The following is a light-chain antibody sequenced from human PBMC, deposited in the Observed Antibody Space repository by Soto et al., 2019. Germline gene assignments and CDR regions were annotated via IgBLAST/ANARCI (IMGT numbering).Light chain of an antibody. Sequence: QSVLPQPPSASGTPGQRVTISCSGSSSNIGSHYVYWYQQLPGTAPKVLLYRNNQRPSGVPDRFSGSKSGTSASLAISGLRSEDEADYYCATWDDSLSVLFGGGTKVTVL. J-gene: IGLJ2*01. CDR3: ATWDDSLSVL. CDR1: SSNIGSHY. V-gene: IGLV1-47*01. CDR2: RNN.